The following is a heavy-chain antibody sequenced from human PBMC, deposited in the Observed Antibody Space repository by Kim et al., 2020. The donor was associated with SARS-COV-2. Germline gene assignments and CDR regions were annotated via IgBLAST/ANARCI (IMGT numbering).Heavy chain of an antibody. D-gene: IGHD2-21*02. CDR1: GFTFSSYS. CDR2: ISSSSSYI. CDR3: ARDLAYCGGDCYPPILYYYYYYGMDV. V-gene: IGHV3-21*01. J-gene: IGHJ6*02. Sequence: GGSLRLSCAASGFTFSSYSMNWVRQAPGKGLEWVSSISSSSSYIYYADSVKGRFTISRDNAKNSLYLQMNSLRAEDTAVYYCARDLAYCGGDCYPPILYYYYYYGMDVWGQGTTVTVSS.